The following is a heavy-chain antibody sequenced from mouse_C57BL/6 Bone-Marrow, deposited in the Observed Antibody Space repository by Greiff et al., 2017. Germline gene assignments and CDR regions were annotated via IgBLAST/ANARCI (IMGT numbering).Heavy chain of an antibody. V-gene: IGHV1-59*01. CDR2: IDPSDSYT. D-gene: IGHD2-3*01. CDR1: GYTFTSYW. CDR3: AREDGYYLAY. Sequence: VQLQQPGAELVRPGTSVTLSCKASGYTFTSYWMHWVKQRPGQGLEWIGVIDPSDSYTNYNQKFKGKATLTVDTSSSTASMQLSSLTSEDSAVYYCAREDGYYLAYWGQGTLVTVSA. J-gene: IGHJ3*01.